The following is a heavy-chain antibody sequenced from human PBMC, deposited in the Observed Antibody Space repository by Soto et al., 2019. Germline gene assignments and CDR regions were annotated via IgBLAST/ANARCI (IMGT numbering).Heavy chain of an antibody. Sequence: QVQLVQSGAEVKKPGSSVKVSCKASGGTFSSYAISWVRQAPGQGLEWMGGIIPIFGTANYAQKVQGRVTNTADKSTSTAYMELSSLRSEDTAGYSCALVFAYRSSSGVRRSYYGMDVWGQGTTFAV. CDR3: ALVFAYRSSSGVRRSYYGMDV. D-gene: IGHD6-6*01. J-gene: IGHJ6*02. CDR2: IIPIFGTA. CDR1: GGTFSSYA. V-gene: IGHV1-69*06.